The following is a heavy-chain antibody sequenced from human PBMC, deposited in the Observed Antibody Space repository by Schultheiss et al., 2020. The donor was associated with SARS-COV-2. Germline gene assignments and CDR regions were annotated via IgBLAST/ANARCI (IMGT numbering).Heavy chain of an antibody. Sequence: GGSLRLSCAASGFTFSSHWMSWVRQAPGKGLEWVANIKQDGSEKYYVDSVKGRFTISRDNAKNSLFLQMNSLRVEDTAVYYCAKDCRSSGFYWGQGTLVTVSS. D-gene: IGHD6-19*01. CDR1: GFTFSSHW. CDR2: IKQDGSEK. J-gene: IGHJ4*02. CDR3: AKDCRSSGFY. V-gene: IGHV3-7*01.